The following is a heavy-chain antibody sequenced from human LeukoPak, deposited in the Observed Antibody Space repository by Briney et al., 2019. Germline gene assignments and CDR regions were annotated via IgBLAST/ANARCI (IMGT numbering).Heavy chain of an antibody. CDR1: EFIFSNFA. D-gene: IGHD3-22*01. V-gene: IGHV3-23*01. Sequence: GGSLRLSCVASEFIFSNFAMSWVRQAPGKGLEWVSTISGNATATYYGDSVKGRFTISRDNSRNTLYLQMNSLRAEDTAIYYCAKDRTHRRYYDSTGYYNQYDYWGQGALDSVSS. CDR2: ISGNATAT. CDR3: AKDRTHRRYYDSTGYYNQYDY. J-gene: IGHJ4*02.